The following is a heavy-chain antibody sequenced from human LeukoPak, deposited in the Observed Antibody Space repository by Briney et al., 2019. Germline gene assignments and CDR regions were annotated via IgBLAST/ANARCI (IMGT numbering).Heavy chain of an antibody. J-gene: IGHJ6*02. CDR3: ARERAFGYSGYDDYYYYGMDV. CDR2: IYIDGIT. CDR1: GGSIRTDGSY. V-gene: IGHV4-39*07. Sequence: PSETLSLTCTVSGGSIRTDGSYWAWIRQPPGKGLEWIGSIYIDGITHYNSSLQSRVTLSIDTSKNQFSLKLSSVTAADTAVYYCARERAFGYSGYDDYYYYGMDVWGQGTTVTVSS. D-gene: IGHD5-12*01.